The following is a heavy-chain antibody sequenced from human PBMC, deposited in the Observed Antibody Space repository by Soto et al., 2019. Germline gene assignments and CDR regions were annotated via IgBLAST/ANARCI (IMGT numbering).Heavy chain of an antibody. CDR2: IYYSGST. CDR3: ARRGRRERHDDY. J-gene: IGHJ4*02. V-gene: IGHV4-39*01. Sequence: QLQLQESGPGLVKPSETLSLTCTVSGGSISSSSYYWGWIRQPPGKGLEWIGSIYYSGSTYYNPSLKSRVTISVDTSKNQFSLKLSSVTAADTAVYYCARRGRRERHDDYWGQGTLVTVSS. CDR1: GGSISSSSYY.